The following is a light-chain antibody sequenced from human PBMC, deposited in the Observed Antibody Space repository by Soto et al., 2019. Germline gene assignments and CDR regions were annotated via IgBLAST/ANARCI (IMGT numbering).Light chain of an antibody. CDR3: SSYTSSRTPYV. Sequence: QSVLTQPASVSGSPGQSITISCTGTSSDVGGYNYVSWYQQHPGKAPKLMIYDVSNRPSGVSNRFSGSKSGNTASLTISGLQAEDEADYYCSSYTSSRTPYVFGTGTNVTVL. CDR2: DVS. CDR1: SSDVGGYNY. V-gene: IGLV2-14*01. J-gene: IGLJ1*01.